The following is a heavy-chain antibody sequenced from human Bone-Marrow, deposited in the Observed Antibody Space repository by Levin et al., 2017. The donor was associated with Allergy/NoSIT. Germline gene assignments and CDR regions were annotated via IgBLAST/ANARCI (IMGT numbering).Heavy chain of an antibody. J-gene: IGHJ4*02. Sequence: PGGSLRLSCVAPFTFSSYEMNWVRQAPGKGLEWVSYISSSGSTRYYADSVKGRFTISRDNAKNSLFLQMNSLRAEDTAVYYCARPQNGYSFGSIGGGRDDFWGQGIRVTVSS. CDR1: FTFSSYE. CDR2: ISSSGSTR. D-gene: IGHD5-18*01. CDR3: ARPQNGYSFGSIGGGRDDF. V-gene: IGHV3-48*03.